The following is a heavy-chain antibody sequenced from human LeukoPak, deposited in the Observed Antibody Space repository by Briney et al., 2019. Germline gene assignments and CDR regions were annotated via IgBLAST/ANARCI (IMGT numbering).Heavy chain of an antibody. CDR2: IYHSGST. CDR1: GGSISSGGYY. D-gene: IGHD6-13*01. CDR3: ARVPGDQQLALDY. V-gene: IGHV4-30-2*01. J-gene: IGHJ4*02. Sequence: SETLSLTCTVSGGSISSGGYYWSWIRQPPGKGLEWIGYIYHSGSTYYNPSLKSRVTISVDRSKNQFSLKLSSVTAADTAVYYCARVPGDQQLALDYWGQGTPVTVSS.